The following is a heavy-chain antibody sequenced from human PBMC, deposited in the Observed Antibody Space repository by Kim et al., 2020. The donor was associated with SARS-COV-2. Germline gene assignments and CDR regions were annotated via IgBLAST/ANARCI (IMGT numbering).Heavy chain of an antibody. CDR2: ISWNSGSI. CDR1: GFTFGDYA. V-gene: IGHV3-9*01. J-gene: IGHJ5*02. Sequence: GGSLRLSCAASGFTFGDYAMHWVRQAPGKGLEWVSGISWNSGSIGYADSVKGRFTISRDNAKNSLYLQMNSLRAEDTALYYCAKDLARITMIVVAPSFDPWGQGTLVTVSS. D-gene: IGHD3-22*01. CDR3: AKDLARITMIVVAPSFDP.